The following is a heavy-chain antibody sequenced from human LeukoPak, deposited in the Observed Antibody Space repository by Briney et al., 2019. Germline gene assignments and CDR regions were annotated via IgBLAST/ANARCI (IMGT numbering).Heavy chain of an antibody. CDR1: VYTFTDYY. CDR3: ARDPYPKYSTGWYSNY. CDR2: IYPNNGAT. Sequence: GASVKVSCKPSVYTFTDYYIHWLRQAPGHGPEWMGWIYPNNGATFYPQKFQGRVMMTTDASIHTTYMELTSLRSDDTAVYYCARDPYPKYSTGWYSNYWGQGTLVTVSS. V-gene: IGHV1-2*02. D-gene: IGHD6-19*01. J-gene: IGHJ4*02.